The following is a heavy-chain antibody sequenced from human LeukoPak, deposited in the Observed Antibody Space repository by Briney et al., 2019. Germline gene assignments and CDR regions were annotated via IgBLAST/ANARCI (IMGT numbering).Heavy chain of an antibody. J-gene: IGHJ4*02. CDR3: AKDGNSGILESYFDY. CDR1: GFTFSSYA. V-gene: IGHV3-64*01. CDR2: ISSNGGST. D-gene: IGHD1-26*01. Sequence: GGSLRLSCAASGFTFSSYAMHWVRQAPGKGLKYVSAISSNGGSTYYANSVKGRFIISRDNAKNSLYLQMNSLRAEDMGLYYCAKDGNSGILESYFDYWGQGTLVTGSS.